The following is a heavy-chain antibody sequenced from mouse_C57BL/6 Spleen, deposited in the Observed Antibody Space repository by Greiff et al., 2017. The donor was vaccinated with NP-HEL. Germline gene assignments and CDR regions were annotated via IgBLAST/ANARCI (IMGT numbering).Heavy chain of an antibody. J-gene: IGHJ1*03. Sequence: EVQLQQSGPELVKPGASVKIPCKASGYTFTDYNMDWVKQSHGKSLEWIGDINPNHGGTIYNQKFKGKATLTVDKSSSTAYMELRSLTSEDTAVYYCARKGGNYERYWYFDVWGTGTTVTVSS. CDR1: GYTFTDYN. CDR3: ARKGGNYERYWYFDV. V-gene: IGHV1-18*01. CDR2: INPNHGGT. D-gene: IGHD2-1*01.